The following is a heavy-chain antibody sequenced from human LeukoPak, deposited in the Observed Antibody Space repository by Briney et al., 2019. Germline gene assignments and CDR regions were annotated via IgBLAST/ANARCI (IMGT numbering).Heavy chain of an antibody. CDR1: GGSFSGYY. D-gene: IGHD3-3*01. J-gene: IGHJ4*02. CDR2: INHSGST. V-gene: IGHV4-34*01. CDR3: ARGSPRPLPSYDFWSGYFY. Sequence: SETLSLTCAVYGGSFSGYYWSWIRQPPGKGLEWLGEINHSGSTNYNPSLKSRVTISVDTSKNQFSLKLSSVTAADTAVYYCARGSPRPLPSYDFWSGYFYWGQGTLVTVSS.